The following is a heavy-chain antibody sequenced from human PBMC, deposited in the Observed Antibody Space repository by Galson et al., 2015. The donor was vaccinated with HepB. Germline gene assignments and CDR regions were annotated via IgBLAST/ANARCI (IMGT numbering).Heavy chain of an antibody. CDR3: AKAPWIAAAGTYYFDY. CDR1: GFTFSSYG. Sequence: SLRLSCAASGFTFSSYGMHWVRQAPGKGLEWVAVIWYDGSNKYYADSVKGRFTISRDNSKNTLYLQMNSLRAEDTAVYYCAKAPWIAAAGTYYFDYWGQGTLVTVSS. J-gene: IGHJ4*02. CDR2: IWYDGSNK. D-gene: IGHD6-13*01. V-gene: IGHV3-33*06.